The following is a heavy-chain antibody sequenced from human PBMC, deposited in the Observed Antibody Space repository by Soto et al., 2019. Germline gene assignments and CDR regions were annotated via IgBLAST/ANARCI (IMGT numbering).Heavy chain of an antibody. J-gene: IGHJ4*02. Sequence: TLSLTCTVSGGSISSSSYYWGWIRQPPGKGLEWIGSIYYSGSTYYNPSLKSRVTISVDTSKNQFSLKLSSVTAADTAVYYCAEEYSSGWYRYFDYWGQGTLVTVSS. V-gene: IGHV4-39*01. CDR3: AEEYSSGWYRYFDY. D-gene: IGHD6-19*01. CDR2: IYYSGST. CDR1: GGSISSSSYY.